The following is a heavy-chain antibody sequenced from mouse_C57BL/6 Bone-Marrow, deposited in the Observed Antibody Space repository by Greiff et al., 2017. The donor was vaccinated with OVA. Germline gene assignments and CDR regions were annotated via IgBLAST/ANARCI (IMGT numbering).Heavy chain of an antibody. CDR1: GFTFSSYG. D-gene: IGHD1-1*01. J-gene: IGHJ3*01. Sequence: EVMLVESGGDLVKPGGSLKLSCAPSGFTFSSYGMSWVRQTPDKRLEWVATISSGGSYTYYPDSVKGRFTISRDNAKNTLYLQMSSLKSEDTAMYYCARHGVYYGSTWFAYWGQGTLVTVSA. CDR2: ISSGGSYT. V-gene: IGHV5-6*02. CDR3: ARHGVYYGSTWFAY.